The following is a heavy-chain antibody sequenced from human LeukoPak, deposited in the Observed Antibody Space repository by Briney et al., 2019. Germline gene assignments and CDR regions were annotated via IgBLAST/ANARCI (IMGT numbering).Heavy chain of an antibody. CDR3: AKGPPRYSSGCLRFDP. CDR1: GFTFSSYA. CDR2: ISYDGSNK. J-gene: IGHJ5*02. D-gene: IGHD6-19*01. Sequence: GGSLRLSCAASGFTFSSYAMHWVRQAPGKGLEWVAVISYDGSNKYYADSVKGRFTISRDNSKNTLYLQMNSLRAEDTAVYYCAKGPPRYSSGCLRFDPWGQGTLVTVSS. V-gene: IGHV3-30-3*01.